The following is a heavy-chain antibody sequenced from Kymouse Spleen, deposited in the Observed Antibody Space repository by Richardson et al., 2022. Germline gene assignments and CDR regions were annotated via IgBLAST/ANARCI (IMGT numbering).Heavy chain of an antibody. CDR3: ARLQGYGSGSLNWFDP. Sequence: QLQLQESGPGLVKPSETLSLTCTVSGGSISSSSYYWGWIRQPPGKGLEWIGSIYYSGSTYYNPSLKSRVTISVDTSKNQFSLKLSSVTAADTAVYYCARLQGYGSGSLNWFDPWGQGTLVTVSS. J-gene: IGHJ5*02. CDR2: IYYSGST. V-gene: IGHV4-39*01. D-gene: IGHD3-10*01. CDR1: GGSISSSSYY.